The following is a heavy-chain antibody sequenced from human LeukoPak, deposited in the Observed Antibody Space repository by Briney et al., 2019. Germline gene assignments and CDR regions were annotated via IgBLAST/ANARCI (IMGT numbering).Heavy chain of an antibody. Sequence: SETLSLTCTVSGGSISNYYWNWIRQPAGKGLEYIGRIHSSGSANYNPSLKSRVTMSVDPSKNQFSLRLSSVTAADTAVYYCATYFYGTYYFDSWGQGTLVTVSS. CDR2: IHSSGSA. V-gene: IGHV4-4*07. J-gene: IGHJ4*02. CDR3: ATYFYGTYYFDS. CDR1: GGSISNYY. D-gene: IGHD2/OR15-2a*01.